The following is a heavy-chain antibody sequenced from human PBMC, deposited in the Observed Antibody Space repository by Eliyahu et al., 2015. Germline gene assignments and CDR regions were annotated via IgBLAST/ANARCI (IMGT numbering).Heavy chain of an antibody. J-gene: IGHJ5*02. V-gene: IGHV3-21*01. Sequence: EVQLVESGGGLVKPGGSLXLSCAASGFTFSSYXLNWVRQAPGKGLXWVSSISSSSSYIYYADSVKGRFTISRDNAKNSLYLQMNSLRAEDTAVYYCARARHLGYCSGGSCWGRFDPWGQGTLVTVSS. D-gene: IGHD2-15*01. CDR2: ISSSSSYI. CDR1: GFTFSSYX. CDR3: ARARHLGYCSGGSCWGRFDP.